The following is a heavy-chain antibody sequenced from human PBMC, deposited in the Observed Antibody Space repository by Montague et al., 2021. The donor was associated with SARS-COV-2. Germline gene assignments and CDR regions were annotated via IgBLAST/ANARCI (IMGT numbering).Heavy chain of an antibody. J-gene: IGHJ6*02. Sequence: SETLSLTCTVSGGSISGGSYYWAWLRQPPGKGLEWIGEINHSGSTTYNPSLESRVSISVDTSNKQLSLKVTSVTAADRAVYYCARLGAITLVRGITKADFSNYGMDVWGQGTTVTVSS. CDR1: GGSISGGSYY. D-gene: IGHD3-10*01. V-gene: IGHV4-34*01. CDR3: ARLGAITLVRGITKADFSNYGMDV. CDR2: INHSGST.